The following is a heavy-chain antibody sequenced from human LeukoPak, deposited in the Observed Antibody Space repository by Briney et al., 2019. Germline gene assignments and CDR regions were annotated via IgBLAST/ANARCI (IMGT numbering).Heavy chain of an antibody. CDR3: ARGNYYVWGSYRYGFDP. J-gene: IGHJ5*02. CDR1: GGSFSGYY. D-gene: IGHD3-16*02. CDR2: INHSGST. V-gene: IGHV4-34*01. Sequence: SETLSLTGAVYGGSFSGYYWSWIRQPPGKGLEWIGEINHSGSTNYNPSLASRVTISVDTSKNQFSLKLSSVTAADTAVYYCARGNYYVWGSYRYGFDPWGQGTLVTVSS.